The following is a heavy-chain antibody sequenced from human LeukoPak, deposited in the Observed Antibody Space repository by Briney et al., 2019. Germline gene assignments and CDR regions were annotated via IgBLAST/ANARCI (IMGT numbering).Heavy chain of an antibody. Sequence: GESLKISCAASGFTFSSYSMNWVRQAPGKGLEWVSSISSSSSYIYYADSVKGRFTISRDNAKNSLYLQMNSLRAEDTAVYYCARSHSSSWYYFDYWGQGTLVTVSS. CDR1: GFTFSSYS. CDR3: ARSHSSSWYYFDY. D-gene: IGHD6-13*01. J-gene: IGHJ4*02. CDR2: ISSSSSYI. V-gene: IGHV3-21*01.